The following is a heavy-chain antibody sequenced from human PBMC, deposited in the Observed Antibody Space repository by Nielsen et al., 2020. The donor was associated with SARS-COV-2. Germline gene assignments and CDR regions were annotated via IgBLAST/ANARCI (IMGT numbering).Heavy chain of an antibody. CDR3: ARGDLVVVPSPLLGLGPIFYYFCLDV. V-gene: IGHV4-4*02. J-gene: IGHJ6*03. CDR1: GGSVSSNDW. CDR2: VSHSGSI. D-gene: IGHD2-2*02. Sequence: SETLSLTCAVSGGSVSSNDWWTWVRQSPGKGLEWIGEVSHSGSINYNPSLKSRVTLSMDKSKRQFSLRLTSVFAADTAVYFCARGDLVVVPSPLLGLGPIFYYFCLDVWGKGTTVTVSS.